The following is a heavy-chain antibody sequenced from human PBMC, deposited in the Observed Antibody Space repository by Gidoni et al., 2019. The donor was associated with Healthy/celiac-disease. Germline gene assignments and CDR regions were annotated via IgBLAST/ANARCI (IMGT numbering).Heavy chain of an antibody. CDR3: ARDRPRFLEWLFSNDYYYYYGMDV. D-gene: IGHD3-3*01. CDR1: GYTFTSYG. V-gene: IGHV1-18*01. J-gene: IGHJ6*02. Sequence: QVQLVQSGAEVKKPGASVKVSCKASGYTFTSYGISWVLQAPGQGLEWMGWISAYNGNTNYAQKLQGRVTMTTDTSTSTAYMELRSLRSDDTAVYYCARDRPRFLEWLFSNDYYYYYGMDVWGQGTTVTVSS. CDR2: ISAYNGNT.